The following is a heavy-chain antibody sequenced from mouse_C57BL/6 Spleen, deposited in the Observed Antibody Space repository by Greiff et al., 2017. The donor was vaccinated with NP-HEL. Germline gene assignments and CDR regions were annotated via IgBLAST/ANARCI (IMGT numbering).Heavy chain of an antibody. V-gene: IGHV7-3*01. D-gene: IGHD4-1*02. Sequence: DVMLVESGGGLVQPGGSLSLSCAASGFTFTDYYMSWVRQPPGKALEWLGFIRNKANGYTTEYSASVKGRFTISRDNSQSILYLQMNALRAEDSATYYCARFPNWGSWFAYWGQGTLVTVSA. CDR2: IRNKANGYTT. CDR3: ARFPNWGSWFAY. J-gene: IGHJ3*01. CDR1: GFTFTDYY.